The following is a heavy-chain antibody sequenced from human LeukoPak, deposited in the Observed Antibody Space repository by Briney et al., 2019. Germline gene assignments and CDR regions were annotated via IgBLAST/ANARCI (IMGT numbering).Heavy chain of an antibody. CDR3: ARVMGYPNWFDP. CDR2: ISYDGSDK. CDR1: GFTFSTYA. J-gene: IGHJ5*02. V-gene: IGHV3-30-3*01. D-gene: IGHD2-15*01. Sequence: GRSLRLSCAASGFTFSTYAFHWVRQAPGKGLEWVAVISYDGSDKRYADSVKGRFTISRDNSKNTLYLQMNSLRAEDTAVYYCARVMGYPNWFDPWGQEPWSPSPQ.